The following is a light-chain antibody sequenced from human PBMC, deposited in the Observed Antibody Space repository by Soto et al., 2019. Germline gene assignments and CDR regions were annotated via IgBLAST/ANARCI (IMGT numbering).Light chain of an antibody. CDR1: QSISSW. CDR3: QQYNSYPWT. CDR2: DAS. J-gene: IGKJ1*01. V-gene: IGKV1-5*01. Sequence: DIQMTQSPSTLSASVGDRVTITCRASQSISSWLAWYQQKPGKAPKLLIYDASTLESGAPSRFSGTGSGTELTLTINSLQPDDFASYDCQQYNSYPWTFAQGTKV.